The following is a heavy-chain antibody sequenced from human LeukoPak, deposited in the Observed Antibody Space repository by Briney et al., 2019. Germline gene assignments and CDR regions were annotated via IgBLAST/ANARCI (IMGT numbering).Heavy chain of an antibody. Sequence: GGSLRLSCAASGFTFNTYTMNWVRQAPGKGLEWVSSISSSSSYIYYADSVKGRFTISRDNAKNSLYLQMNSLRAEDTAVYYCAREVYSSEAFDIWGQGTMVTVSS. D-gene: IGHD1-26*01. CDR2: ISSSSSYI. CDR1: GFTFNTYT. J-gene: IGHJ3*02. CDR3: AREVYSSEAFDI. V-gene: IGHV3-21*01.